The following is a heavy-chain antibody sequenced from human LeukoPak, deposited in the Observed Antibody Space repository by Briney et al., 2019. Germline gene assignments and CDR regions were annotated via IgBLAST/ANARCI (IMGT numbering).Heavy chain of an antibody. J-gene: IGHJ4*02. CDR3: ATEGQYYDSSGYPTWTFDS. D-gene: IGHD3-22*01. CDR2: IYSGGST. CDR1: GFTVSSSY. V-gene: IGHV3-66*02. Sequence: GGSLRLSCAASGFTVSSSYMRWGRPAPGRGLEWVSVIYSGGSTYYADSVKGRFTISRDNSKTTLYLQMNSLRAEDTAVYYCATEGQYYDSSGYPTWTFDSWGQGTLVTVSS.